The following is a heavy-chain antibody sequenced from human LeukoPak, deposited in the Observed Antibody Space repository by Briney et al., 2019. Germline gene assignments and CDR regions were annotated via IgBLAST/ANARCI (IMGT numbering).Heavy chain of an antibody. D-gene: IGHD3-10*01. CDR1: GFTFSYYW. J-gene: IGHJ3*02. CDR3: ARSGITMVGGASIGLLTFDI. Sequence: GGSLRLSCAASGFTFSYYWMHWVRQAPGEGLVWVSRINDDGRTTTYADSVRGRITISRDNAKNTLYLQMSSLRVEDTAVYYCARSGITMVGGASIGLLTFDIWGPGTMVTVSP. CDR2: INDDGRTT. V-gene: IGHV3-74*03.